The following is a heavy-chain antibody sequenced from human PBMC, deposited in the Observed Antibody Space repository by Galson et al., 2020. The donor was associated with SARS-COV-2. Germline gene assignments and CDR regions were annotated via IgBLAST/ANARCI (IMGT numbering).Heavy chain of an antibody. CDR3: ARDWFFGGSGGDRNYDYYGGMDV. CDR1: GGSISSGGYY. J-gene: IGHJ6*02. D-gene: IGHD3-16*01. Sequence: SETLSLTCTVSGGSISSGGYYWSWIRQHPGKGLEWIGYSYYSGSTYYNPSLKSRVTISVDTSKNQFSLKQSSVTAADTAVYYCARDWFFGGSGGDRNYDYYGGMDVWGQGTTVTVSS. V-gene: IGHV4-31*03. CDR2: SYYSGST.